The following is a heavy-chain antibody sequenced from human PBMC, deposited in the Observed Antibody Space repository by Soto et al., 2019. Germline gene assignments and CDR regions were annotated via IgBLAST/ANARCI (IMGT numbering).Heavy chain of an antibody. J-gene: IGHJ4*02. D-gene: IGHD6-13*01. CDR3: AGDTPAAGTGVAFDY. Sequence: QVQLMQSGAEVKKPGSSVKVSCKVSGGAFRTFAISWVRQAPGHGLEWMGGIIPVLGTTNYAQEFQGRVTITADESTSTAYMELRSLRSGDTAVFYCAGDTPAAGTGVAFDYWGQGTLVTVSS. CDR2: IIPVLGTT. V-gene: IGHV1-69*01. CDR1: GGAFRTFA.